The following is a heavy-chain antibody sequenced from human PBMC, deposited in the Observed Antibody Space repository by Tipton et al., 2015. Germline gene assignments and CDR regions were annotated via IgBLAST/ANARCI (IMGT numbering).Heavy chain of an antibody. Sequence: GSLRLSCAVSAYSISSDYYWGWIRQPPGKELEWIGYIQYSGSTNYNPSLKSRVTISVDTSKTQFSLKMSSVTASDTAVYYCARARGRHGGLFDSWGQGILVTVSS. D-gene: IGHD4-23*01. V-gene: IGHV4-38-2*01. CDR2: IQYSGST. CDR1: AYSISSDYY. J-gene: IGHJ4*02. CDR3: ARARGRHGGLFDS.